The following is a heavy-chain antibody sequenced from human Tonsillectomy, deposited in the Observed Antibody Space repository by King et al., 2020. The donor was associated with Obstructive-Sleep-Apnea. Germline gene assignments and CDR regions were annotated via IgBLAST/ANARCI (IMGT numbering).Heavy chain of an antibody. J-gene: IGHJ4*02. CDR2: LHYGRNT. V-gene: IGHV4-39*07. Sequence: QMQLQESGPGLVKPSATLSLNCTVSGGSIIESGFFWTWIRQPPGKGLEWIGSLHYGRNTYYSPSLKSRVTISVDTSKNQFSLHINPVTAADTAVYYCTTGDYWGQGSRVTVSS. CDR1: GGSIIESGFF. D-gene: IGHD4-17*01. CDR3: TTGDY.